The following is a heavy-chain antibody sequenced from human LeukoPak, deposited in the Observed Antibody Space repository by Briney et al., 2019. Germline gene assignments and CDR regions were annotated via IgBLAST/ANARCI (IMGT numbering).Heavy chain of an antibody. CDR3: AREIAEVGLDY. D-gene: IGHD1-26*01. V-gene: IGHV3-33*01. CDR2: IWYDGSNK. Sequence: QPGGSLRLSCAVSGFTFSSYGMHWVRQAPGKGLEWVAVIWYDGSNKYYADSVKGRFTISRDNSKNTLYLQMNSLRAEDTAVFYCAREIAEVGLDYWGQGTLVTVSS. J-gene: IGHJ4*02. CDR1: GFTFSSYG.